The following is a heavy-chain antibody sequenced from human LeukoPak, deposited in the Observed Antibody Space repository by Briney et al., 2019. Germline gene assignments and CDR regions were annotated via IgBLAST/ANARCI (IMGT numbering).Heavy chain of an antibody. CDR3: ARLTMVRGVYYYGMDV. V-gene: IGHV4-4*09. D-gene: IGHD3-10*01. CDR2: IYTTGST. Sequence: SETLSLTCTVSGSSIGTYSWSWIRQPPGKGLEWVGYIYTTGSTHYNPSLKSRVTMSLDTSKNQLSLRLSSVTAADTAVYYCARLTMVRGVYYYGMDVWGQGTTVTVSS. CDR1: GSSIGTYS. J-gene: IGHJ6*02.